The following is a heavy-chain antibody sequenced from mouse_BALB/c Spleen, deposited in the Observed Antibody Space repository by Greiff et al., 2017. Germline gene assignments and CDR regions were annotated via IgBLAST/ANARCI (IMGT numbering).Heavy chain of an antibody. D-gene: IGHD1-1*01. CDR2: SRNKANDYTT. Sequence: EVQVVESGGGLVQPGGSLRLSCATSGFTFSDFYMEWVRQPPGKRLEWIAASRNKANDYTTEYSASVKGRFIVSRDTSQSILYLQMNALRAEDTAIYYCARDAGYYGSSLYAMDYWGQGTSVTVSS. CDR3: ARDAGYYGSSLYAMDY. V-gene: IGHV7-1*02. CDR1: GFTFSDFY. J-gene: IGHJ4*01.